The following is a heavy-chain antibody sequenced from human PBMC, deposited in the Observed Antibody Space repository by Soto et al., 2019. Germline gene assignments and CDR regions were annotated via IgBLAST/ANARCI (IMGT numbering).Heavy chain of an antibody. CDR2: MYYSGST. CDR1: GGSVSSGSYY. CDR3: ARTRDFWSGNDAFDI. V-gene: IGHV4-61*01. Sequence: SETLSLTCTVSGGSVSSGSYYWSWIRQPPGKGLEWIGYMYYSGSTNYNPSLKSRVTISLDTSKNQFSLKLSSVTAADTAVYFCARTRDFWSGNDAFDIWGQGTMVTVSS. D-gene: IGHD3-3*01. J-gene: IGHJ3*02.